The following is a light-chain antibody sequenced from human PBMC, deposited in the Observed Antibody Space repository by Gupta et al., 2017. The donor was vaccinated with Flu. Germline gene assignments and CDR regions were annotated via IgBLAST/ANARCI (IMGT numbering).Light chain of an antibody. Sequence: QSALTQRRAVSGSPGQSVTISCTGTSSDVGGYNYVSWYQHHPGKAPNLMIYDVSKRPSGVPDRFSGSKSGNTASLTISGLQAEDEADYYCCSYAGSYTFVFGTGTKVTVL. CDR1: SSDVGGYNY. CDR2: DVS. J-gene: IGLJ1*01. V-gene: IGLV2-11*01. CDR3: CSYAGSYTFV.